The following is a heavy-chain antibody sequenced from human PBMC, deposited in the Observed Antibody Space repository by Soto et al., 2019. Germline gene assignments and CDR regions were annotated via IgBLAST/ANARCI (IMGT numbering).Heavy chain of an antibody. CDR3: AREVLAGVSYY. D-gene: IGHD2-8*02. Sequence: SETLSLTCTVSGGSISGGGYYWSWIRQHPGKGLEWIGYIYYSGSAYYNPSLKSRVTISVDTSENQFSLKLSSVTAADTAVYYCAREVLAGVSYYWGQGTQVTVSS. CDR1: GGSISGGGYY. CDR2: IYYSGSA. V-gene: IGHV4-61*08. J-gene: IGHJ4*02.